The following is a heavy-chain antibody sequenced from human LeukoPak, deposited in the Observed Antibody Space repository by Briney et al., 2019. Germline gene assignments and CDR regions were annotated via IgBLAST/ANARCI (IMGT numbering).Heavy chain of an antibody. Sequence: GGSLRLSCAASGFTFSSYEMNWVRQAPGKGLEWVSYISSSGSTIYYADSVKGRFTISRDNSKNTVYLQMNSLRAEDTAVYYCAKEGVQTPTDWYFDLWGRGTLVTVSP. J-gene: IGHJ2*01. CDR1: GFTFSSYE. V-gene: IGHV3-48*03. CDR2: ISSSGSTI. CDR3: AKEGVQTPTDWYFDL. D-gene: IGHD3-16*01.